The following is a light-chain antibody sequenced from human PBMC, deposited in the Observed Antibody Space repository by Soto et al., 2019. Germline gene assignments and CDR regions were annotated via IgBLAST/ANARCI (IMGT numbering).Light chain of an antibody. V-gene: IGLV2-8*01. CDR1: SSDVGAYDY. CDR2: EVT. CDR3: SSFATSTNLV. Sequence: QSALTQPPSASGSPGQSVTISCTGTSSDVGAYDYVSWYQQHPGEAPKLIIYEVTKRPSGVPDRFSGSKSGNTASLTVSGLQTEDEADYYCSSFATSTNLVFGTGTKVT. J-gene: IGLJ1*01.